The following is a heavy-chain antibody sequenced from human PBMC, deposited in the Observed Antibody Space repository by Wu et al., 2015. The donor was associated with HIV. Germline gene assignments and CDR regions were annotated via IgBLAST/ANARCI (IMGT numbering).Heavy chain of an antibody. CDR3: ARDWSVSGHVGTYYFDN. CDR2: IIPIFDTT. J-gene: IGHJ4*02. CDR1: GDTFRRYS. D-gene: IGHD3-3*01. Sequence: QVQLVQSGAEVKKPGSSVKVSCKASGDTFRRYSISWVRQAPGQGPEWMGGIIPIFDTTNYAEKFQGRVTITADDSKRTVYMELHSLRSDDTAVYYCARDWSVSGHVGTYYFDNWGQGTLVIVSS. V-gene: IGHV1-69*12.